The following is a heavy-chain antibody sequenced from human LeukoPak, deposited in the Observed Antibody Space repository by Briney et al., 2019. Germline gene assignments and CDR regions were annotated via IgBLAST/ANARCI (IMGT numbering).Heavy chain of an antibody. V-gene: IGHV4-59*01. J-gene: IGHJ6*03. Sequence: SETLSLTCTVSGGSISSYYWGWMRQPPGGALEGIGYIYYSGSTNYNPSLKSRVTISVESSKNHSSLKLRSVTAPDTAVYYCARVTEYYGSGRRHNYYHYYMDAWGKGTTVTISS. D-gene: IGHD3-10*01. CDR1: GGSISSYY. CDR2: IYYSGST. CDR3: ARVTEYYGSGRRHNYYHYYMDA.